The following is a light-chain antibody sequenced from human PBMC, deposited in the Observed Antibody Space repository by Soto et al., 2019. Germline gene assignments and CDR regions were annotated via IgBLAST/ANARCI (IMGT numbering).Light chain of an antibody. CDR3: QQYASYSPT. CDR2: HAS. J-gene: IGKJ1*01. CDR1: QSINNR. V-gene: IGKV1-5*01. Sequence: DIQMTPSPSTLSASVGDRVTITCRASQSINNRLAWYQLKPGKAPKLLIYHASTLQSGVPSGFSGSGSGTEFTLTISSLQPDDFATYYCQQYASYSPTFGQGTKVDIK.